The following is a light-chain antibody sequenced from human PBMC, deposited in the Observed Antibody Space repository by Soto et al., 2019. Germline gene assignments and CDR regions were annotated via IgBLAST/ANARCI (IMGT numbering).Light chain of an antibody. CDR1: QSVSATY. CDR2: GAS. Sequence: EIVLTQSPGTLSLPPGGRATLSCRASQSVSATYLAWYQQRPGRAPRLLIYGASTRAPGIPDRFSGSGSGTDFTLTISRLQPEDIATYYCQQYENLPLTFGGGTKVGIK. J-gene: IGKJ4*01. CDR3: QQYENLPLT. V-gene: IGKV3-20*01.